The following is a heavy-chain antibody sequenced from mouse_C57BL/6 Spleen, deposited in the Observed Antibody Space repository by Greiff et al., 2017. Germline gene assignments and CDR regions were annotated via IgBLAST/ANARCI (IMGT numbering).Heavy chain of an antibody. J-gene: IGHJ2*01. CDR1: GFTFSDYY. CDR3: AREGNYYYFDD. CDR2: INYDGSTT. D-gene: IGHD1-1*01. Sequence: EVQRVESAGGLVQPGSSMKLSCTASGFTFSDYYMAWVRQVPEKGLEWVANINYDGSTTYYLDSLKSRFIISRDNAKNILYLQMSSLKSEDTATYYCAREGNYYYFDDCGQGTTLTVSS. V-gene: IGHV5-16*01.